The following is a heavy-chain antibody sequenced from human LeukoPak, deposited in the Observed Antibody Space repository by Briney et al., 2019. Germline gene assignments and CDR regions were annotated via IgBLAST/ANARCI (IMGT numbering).Heavy chain of an antibody. V-gene: IGHV4-34*01. CDR3: SRGFERRWLHKPGFDY. Sequence: PSETLSLTCAVYGGSFSGYYWSWIRQPQGKGLEWIGEINHSGSTNYNPSLKSRVTISVDTSKNQFSLKLSSVTAADTAVYYCSRGFERRWLHKPGFDYWGQGTLVTVSS. D-gene: IGHD5-24*01. J-gene: IGHJ4*02. CDR1: GGSFSGYY. CDR2: INHSGST.